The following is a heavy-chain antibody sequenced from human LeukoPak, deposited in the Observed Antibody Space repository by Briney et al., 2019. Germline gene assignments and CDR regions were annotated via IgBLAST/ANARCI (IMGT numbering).Heavy chain of an antibody. V-gene: IGHV3-30*03. CDR3: ARAAYSSTWYSRYFDL. Sequence: GGSLRLSCAASGFTFSNYGMHWVRQAPGKGLEWVAVISYDGSHKYYADSVKGRFTISRENAKNSLYLQMNSLRAGDTAVYYCARAAYSSTWYSRYFDLWGRGTLVTVSS. J-gene: IGHJ2*01. D-gene: IGHD6-13*01. CDR1: GFTFSNYG. CDR2: ISYDGSHK.